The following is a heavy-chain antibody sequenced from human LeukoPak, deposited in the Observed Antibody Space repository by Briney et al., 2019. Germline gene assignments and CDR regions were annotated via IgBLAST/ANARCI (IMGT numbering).Heavy chain of an antibody. CDR2: INPNTGDP. D-gene: IGHD4-17*01. CDR1: GYTFSGYY. Sequence: ASVKVSCKASGYTFSGYYMHWVRQAPGQGLDWMGWINPNTGDPYYAQKFQGRVTMTRDTSISTDYMELSTLRSDDTAVYYCARKGADYGDYDYWGQGTLVTVSS. J-gene: IGHJ4*02. CDR3: ARKGADYGDYDY. V-gene: IGHV1-2*02.